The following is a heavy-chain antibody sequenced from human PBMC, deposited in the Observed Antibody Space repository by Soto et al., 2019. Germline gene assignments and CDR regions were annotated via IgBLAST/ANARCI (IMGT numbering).Heavy chain of an antibody. V-gene: IGHV3-21*01. CDR1: GFTFSTNG. CDR2: ISSGSTYI. D-gene: IGHD3-22*01. CDR3: ARDLSYYDSSGYLYYFDY. Sequence: EVQLVESGGGLVKPGGSLRLSCVVSGFTFSTNGMNWVRQAPGKGLEWVSSISSGSTYIYYSDSVKGRFTISRDNAKNALYLQMNSLRAEDTAVYYCARDLSYYDSSGYLYYFDYWGQGTLFTVSS. J-gene: IGHJ4*02.